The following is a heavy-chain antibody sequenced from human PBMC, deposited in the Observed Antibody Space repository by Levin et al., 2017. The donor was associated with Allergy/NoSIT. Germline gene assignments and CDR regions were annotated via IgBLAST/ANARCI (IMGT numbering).Heavy chain of an antibody. J-gene: IGHJ4*02. V-gene: IGHV1-2*02. CDR2: IDPNSGGT. CDR3: ARIWGHYGSEDPSDY. D-gene: IGHD3-10*01. Sequence: ASVKVSCKASGYTFTGYYMHWVRQAPGQGLEWMGWIDPNSGGTNYAQNFQGRVTMTRDTSISTAYMELSRLRSDDTAMYYCARIWGHYGSEDPSDYWGQGTLVTVSS. CDR1: GYTFTGYY.